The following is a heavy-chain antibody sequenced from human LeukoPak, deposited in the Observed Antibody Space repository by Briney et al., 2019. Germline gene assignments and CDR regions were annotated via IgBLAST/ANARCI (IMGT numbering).Heavy chain of an antibody. V-gene: IGHV3-30-3*01. CDR2: ISYDGSNE. CDR3: AREERFTLVRGVVSSAPFDY. Sequence: GTSLRLSCAASGFTFSSYAMHWIRQAPGKGLEWVAVISYDGSNEYYADSVEGRFTISRDNAKNSLYLQLNSLRAEDTAVYYCAREERFTLVRGVVSSAPFDYWGQGTLVTVSS. D-gene: IGHD3-10*01. CDR1: GFTFSSYA. J-gene: IGHJ4*02.